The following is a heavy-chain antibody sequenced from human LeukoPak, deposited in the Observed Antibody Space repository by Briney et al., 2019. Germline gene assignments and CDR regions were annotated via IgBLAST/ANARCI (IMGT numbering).Heavy chain of an antibody. CDR1: GFTFSSYS. CDR3: ARDARNDGYFDY. D-gene: IGHD1-1*01. Sequence: GGSLRLSCAASGFTFSSYSMNWVRQAPGKGLEWVSSISSSSSYIYYADSVKGRSTISRDNAKNSLYLQMYSLRAEDTAVYYCARDARNDGYFDYWGQGTLVTVSS. J-gene: IGHJ4*02. CDR2: ISSSSSYI. V-gene: IGHV3-21*01.